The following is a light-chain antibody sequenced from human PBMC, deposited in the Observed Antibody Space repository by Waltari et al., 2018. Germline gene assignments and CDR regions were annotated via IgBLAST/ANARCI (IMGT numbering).Light chain of an antibody. CDR1: SIALGGYNH. J-gene: IGLJ2*01. V-gene: IGLV2-14*01. CDR2: EVS. Sequence: QSALTHPASVSGSPGPAITIHCPGTSIALGGYNHVSWYQQHPGKAPKLMIYEVSNRPSGVSNRFSGSKSGNTASLTISGRQAEDEADYYCSSYTSSSTLVFGGGTKLTVL. CDR3: SSYTSSSTLV.